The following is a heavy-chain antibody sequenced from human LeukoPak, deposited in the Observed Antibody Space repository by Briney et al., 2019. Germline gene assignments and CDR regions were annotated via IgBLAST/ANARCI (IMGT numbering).Heavy chain of an antibody. CDR3: ARDRSSGSNYGDY. CDR2: IIPILGIA. D-gene: IGHD1-26*01. V-gene: IGHV1-69*04. CDR1: GGTFSSYT. J-gene: IGHJ4*02. Sequence: SVKVSCKASGGTFSSYTISWVRQAPGQGLEWMGRIIPILGIANYAQKFQGRVTITADKSTSTAYMDLRSLRSDDTAVYYCARDRSSGSNYGDYWGQGTLVTVSS.